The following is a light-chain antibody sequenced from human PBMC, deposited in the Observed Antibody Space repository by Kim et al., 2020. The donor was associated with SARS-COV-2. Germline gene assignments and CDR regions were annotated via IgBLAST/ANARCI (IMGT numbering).Light chain of an antibody. Sequence: PGQYVPISCTGTRRYVCNYVSWYQQHPGKAPKLLIYDVSERPSGVPDRFSGSKSDNTASLTISGLQAEDEADYYCCSFAGSYTFEVFGGGTKLTVL. CDR1: RRYVCNY. J-gene: IGLJ2*01. V-gene: IGLV2-11*01. CDR3: CSFAGSYTFEV. CDR2: DVS.